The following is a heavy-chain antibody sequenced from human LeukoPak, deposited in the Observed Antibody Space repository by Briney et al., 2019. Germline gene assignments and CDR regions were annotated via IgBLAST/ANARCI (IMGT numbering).Heavy chain of an antibody. V-gene: IGHV3-23*01. Sequence: GGSLRLSCAASGFTSSSYAMSWVRQAPGKGLEWVSAISGSGGSTYYADSVKGRFTISRDNSKNTLYLQMNSLRAEDTAVYYCANHDCSSTSCYRGYYYYYMDVWGKGTTVTVSS. D-gene: IGHD2-2*01. CDR2: ISGSGGST. CDR3: ANHDCSSTSCYRGYYYYYMDV. J-gene: IGHJ6*03. CDR1: GFTSSSYA.